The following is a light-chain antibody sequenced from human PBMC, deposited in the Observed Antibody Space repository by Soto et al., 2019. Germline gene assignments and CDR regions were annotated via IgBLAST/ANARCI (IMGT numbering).Light chain of an antibody. CDR1: SSNIGAGYD. J-gene: IGLJ3*02. CDR2: GNS. V-gene: IGLV1-40*01. CDR3: QSYDSSLSGWV. Sequence: QTVVTQPPSVSGAPGQRVTISCTGSSSNIGAGYDVHWYQQLPGTAPKLLIYGNSNRPSGVPDRFSGSKSGTSASLAITGLQAEDEADYYCQSYDSSLSGWVFGGGTQLTFL.